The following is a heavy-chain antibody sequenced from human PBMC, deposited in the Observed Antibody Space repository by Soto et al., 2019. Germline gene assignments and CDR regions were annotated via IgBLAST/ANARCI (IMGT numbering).Heavy chain of an antibody. Sequence: QVQLVQSGAEVKKPGASVRVSCKASGYTFTSYDINWVRQATGQGLEWRGWMNPNSGNTGYAQKFQGRVTMTRNTSISTAYMELSSLRSEDTAVYYCARRGYSSSWYYYYYSGMDVWGQGTTVTVSS. CDR3: ARRGYSSSWYYYYYSGMDV. D-gene: IGHD6-13*01. CDR2: MNPNSGNT. CDR1: GYTFTSYD. V-gene: IGHV1-8*01. J-gene: IGHJ6*02.